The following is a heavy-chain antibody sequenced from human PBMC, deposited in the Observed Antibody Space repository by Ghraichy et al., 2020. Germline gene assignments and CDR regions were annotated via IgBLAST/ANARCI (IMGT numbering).Heavy chain of an antibody. CDR3: ARVDTAMVTVGAFDI. D-gene: IGHD5-18*01. V-gene: IGHV3-30-3*01. CDR1: GFTFSSYA. CDR2: ISYDGSNK. J-gene: IGHJ3*02. Sequence: GGSLRLSCAASGFTFSSYAMHWVRQAPGKGLEWVAVISYDGSNKYYADSVKGRFTISRDNSKNTLYLQMNSLRAEDTAVYYCARVDTAMVTVGAFDIWGQGTMVTVSS.